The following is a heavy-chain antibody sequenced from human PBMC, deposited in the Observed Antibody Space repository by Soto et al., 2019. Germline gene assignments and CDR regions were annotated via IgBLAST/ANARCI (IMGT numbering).Heavy chain of an antibody. Sequence: EVQLLESGGGLVQPGGSLRLSCAASGFTFSSYAMSWVRQAPGKGLEWVSAISGSGGSTYYADSVKGRFTISRDNSKNPRYLQMDRLRAEDTAVYYCANPEGWIQLWPGDYWGQGTLVTVSS. V-gene: IGHV3-23*01. D-gene: IGHD5-18*01. CDR2: ISGSGGST. CDR3: ANPEGWIQLWPGDY. CDR1: GFTFSSYA. J-gene: IGHJ4*02.